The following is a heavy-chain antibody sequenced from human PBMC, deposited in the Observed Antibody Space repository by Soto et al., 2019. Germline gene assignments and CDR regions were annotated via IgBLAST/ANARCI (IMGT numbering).Heavy chain of an antibody. Sequence: QVQLVQSGTEVKKPGSSVKVSCKASGGTFSRHAVSWVRQAPGQGLEWMGAIIPIVDATNDAQKLQDRVTITADESTKPAYMESRSLRSEATAVYCCASAPPDANGGHDAFDIWRQGTMVIVSS. CDR2: IIPIVDAT. CDR3: ASAPPDANGGHDAFDI. CDR1: GGTFSRHA. V-gene: IGHV1-69*12. D-gene: IGHD4-17*01. J-gene: IGHJ3*02.